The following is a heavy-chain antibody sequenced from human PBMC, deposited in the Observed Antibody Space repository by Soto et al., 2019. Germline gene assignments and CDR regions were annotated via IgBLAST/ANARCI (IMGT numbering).Heavy chain of an antibody. V-gene: IGHV2-26*01. Sequence: QVTLKESGPVLVKPTETLTLTCTVSGFSLNDATMGVSWIRQPPGQALEWLAHIFSKDEKYYNTSLKSRLTISPDTYKSQVVLTMTNIDPVDTATYYCARIITGSGSLDAFDGWGQGTMVTVSS. CDR1: GFSLNDATMG. CDR2: IFSKDEK. CDR3: ARIITGSGSLDAFDG. J-gene: IGHJ3*01. D-gene: IGHD3-10*01.